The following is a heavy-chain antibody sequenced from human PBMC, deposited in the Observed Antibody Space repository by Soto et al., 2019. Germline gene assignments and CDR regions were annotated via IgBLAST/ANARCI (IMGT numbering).Heavy chain of an antibody. CDR3: AKDLRIQLWLPDFDY. D-gene: IGHD5-18*01. CDR1: GFTFSSYG. Sequence: VGSLRLSCAASGFTFSSYGMHWVRQAPGKGLEWVAVISYDGSNKYYADSVKGRFTISRDNSKNTLYLQMNSLRAEDTAVYYCAKDLRIQLWLPDFDYWGQGTLVTVSS. J-gene: IGHJ4*02. CDR2: ISYDGSNK. V-gene: IGHV3-30*18.